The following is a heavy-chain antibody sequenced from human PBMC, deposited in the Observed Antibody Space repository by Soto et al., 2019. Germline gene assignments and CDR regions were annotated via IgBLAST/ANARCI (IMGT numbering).Heavy chain of an antibody. J-gene: IGHJ4*02. D-gene: IGHD3-9*01. Sequence: GESLKISCKGSEYRFTSYCIGWVRQMPGKGLEWMGIIYPGDSDTRYSPSFQGQVTISADKSISTAYLQWSSLKASDTAMYFCARQVDWFYDYWGQGTLVTVSS. CDR2: IYPGDSDT. CDR1: EYRFTSYC. CDR3: ARQVDWFYDY. V-gene: IGHV5-51*01.